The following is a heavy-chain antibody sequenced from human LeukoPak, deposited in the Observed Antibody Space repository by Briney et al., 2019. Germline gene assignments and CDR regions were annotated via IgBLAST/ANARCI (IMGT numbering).Heavy chain of an antibody. J-gene: IGHJ4*02. CDR1: GFTFSSYS. CDR2: ISSSSSYI. D-gene: IGHD3-10*01. CDR3: ARDGSMVRGVPPPIDY. V-gene: IGHV3-21*01. Sequence: PGGSLRLSCAASGFTFSSYSMNWVRQATGKGLEWVSSISSSSSYIYYADSVKGRFTISRDNAKNSLYLQMNSLRAEDTAVYYCARDGSMVRGVPPPIDYWGQGTLVTVSS.